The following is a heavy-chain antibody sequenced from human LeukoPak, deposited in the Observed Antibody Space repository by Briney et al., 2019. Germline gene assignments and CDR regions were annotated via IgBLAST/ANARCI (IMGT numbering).Heavy chain of an antibody. D-gene: IGHD3-22*01. CDR1: GYTFTSYG. CDR2: ISAYNGNT. V-gene: IGHV1-18*01. CDR3: ASSYYYDSSGYHYYYYGMDV. J-gene: IGHJ6*02. Sequence: GASVKVSCKASGYTFTSYGISWVRQAPGQGLEWMGWISAYNGNTNYAQKLQGRVTMTTDTSTSTAYMELSSLRSEDTAVYYCASSYYYDSSGYHYYYYGMDVWGQGTTVTVSS.